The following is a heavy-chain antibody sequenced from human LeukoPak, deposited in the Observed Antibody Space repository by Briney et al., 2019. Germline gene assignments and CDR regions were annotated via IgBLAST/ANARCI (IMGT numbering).Heavy chain of an antibody. CDR3: ARVEEGSNGVTVGY. CDR1: GFTFSDYY. Sequence: GGSLRLSCAASGFTFSDYYMSWIRQAPGKGLEWVSYISISSGYTNYADSVKRRFTISRENDKNSLYLQMNSLRAEDTAVYYCARVEEGSNGVTVGYWGQGTLVTVSS. CDR2: ISISSGYT. J-gene: IGHJ4*02. V-gene: IGHV3-11*06. D-gene: IGHD2-8*01.